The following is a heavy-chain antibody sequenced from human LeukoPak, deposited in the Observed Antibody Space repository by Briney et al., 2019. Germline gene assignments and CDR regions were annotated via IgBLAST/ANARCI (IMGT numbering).Heavy chain of an antibody. Sequence: GGSLRLSCPASGFTLSSYWMHWVRQAPGKGLVWVSRISIDGSLTTYADYVKGRFTISRDNAKNTLYLQMNSLRAEDTAVYYCARAVETSHNYFMDVWGKGTTVTVSS. CDR2: ISIDGSLT. CDR3: ARAVETSHNYFMDV. J-gene: IGHJ6*03. V-gene: IGHV3-74*01. CDR1: GFTLSSYW.